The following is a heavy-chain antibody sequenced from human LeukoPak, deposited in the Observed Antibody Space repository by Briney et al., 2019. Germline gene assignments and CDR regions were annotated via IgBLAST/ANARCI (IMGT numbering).Heavy chain of an antibody. J-gene: IGHJ6*02. Sequence: GGSLRLSCAASGFTVGSNYMSWVRQAPGKGLEWVSVIYSGGSTYYADSVKGRFTISRDNSKNTLYLQMNSLRAEDTAVYYCARDPLLITFGGVIQAYGMDVWGQGTTVTVSS. CDR3: ARDPLLITFGGVIQAYGMDV. CDR2: IYSGGST. CDR1: GFTVGSNY. V-gene: IGHV3-53*01. D-gene: IGHD3-16*01.